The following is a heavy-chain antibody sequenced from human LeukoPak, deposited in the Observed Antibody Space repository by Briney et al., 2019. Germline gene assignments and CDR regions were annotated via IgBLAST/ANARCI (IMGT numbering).Heavy chain of an antibody. Sequence: GESLKISCKGSGYSFTSYWIGWVRQMSGKGLEWMGIIYPGDSDARYSPSFQGQVTISADKSISTAHLQWSSLKASDTAMYYCARTNADDFWSGYYLGWFDPWGQGTLVTVSS. J-gene: IGHJ5*02. D-gene: IGHD3-3*01. CDR1: GYSFTSYW. CDR3: ARTNADDFWSGYYLGWFDP. CDR2: IYPGDSDA. V-gene: IGHV5-51*01.